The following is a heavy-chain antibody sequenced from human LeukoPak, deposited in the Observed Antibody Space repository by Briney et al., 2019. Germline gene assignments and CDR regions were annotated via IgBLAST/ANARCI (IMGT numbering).Heavy chain of an antibody. CDR1: GFTFSDYY. D-gene: IGHD2-2*01. CDR3: ARGRVGYCSSTSCYNYYYGMDV. V-gene: IGHV3-11*01. J-gene: IGHJ6*02. CDR2: ISSSGSTI. Sequence: GGSLRLSCAASGFTFSDYYMSWIRQAPGKGLEWVSYISSSGSTIYYADSVKGRFTISRDNAKNSLYLQMNSLRAEDTAVYYCARGRVGYCSSTSCYNYYYGMDVWGQGTTVTVSS.